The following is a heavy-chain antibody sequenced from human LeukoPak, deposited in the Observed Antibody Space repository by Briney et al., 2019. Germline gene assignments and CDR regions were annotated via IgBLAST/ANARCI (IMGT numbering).Heavy chain of an antibody. CDR1: GGSFSGYY. J-gene: IGHJ4*02. CDR3: AREDNTVTTSHYFDY. CDR2: INHSGST. D-gene: IGHD4-11*01. V-gene: IGHV4-34*01. Sequence: SETLSLTCAVYGGSFSGYYWSWIRQPPGKGLEWIGEINHSGSTNYNPSLKSRVTISVDTSKNQFSLKLSSVTAADTAVYYCAREDNTVTTSHYFDYWGQGTLVTVSS.